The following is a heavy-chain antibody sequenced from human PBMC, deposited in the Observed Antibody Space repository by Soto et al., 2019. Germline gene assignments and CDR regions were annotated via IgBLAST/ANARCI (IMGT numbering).Heavy chain of an antibody. CDR2: IYYSGST. CDR1: GGSISSGDYY. Sequence: SETLSLTCTVSGGSISSGDYYWSWIRQPPGKGLEWIGYIYYSGSTYYNPSLKSRVTISVDTSKNQFSLKLSSVTAADTAVYYCARVVYYDSSGYQCWGQGTLVTVSS. J-gene: IGHJ4*02. D-gene: IGHD3-22*01. CDR3: ARVVYYDSSGYQC. V-gene: IGHV4-30-4*01.